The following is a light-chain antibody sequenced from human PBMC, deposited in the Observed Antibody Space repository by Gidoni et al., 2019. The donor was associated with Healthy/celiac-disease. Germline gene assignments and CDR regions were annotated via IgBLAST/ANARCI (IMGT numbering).Light chain of an antibody. CDR1: SSDVGGYNY. CDR2: DVR. CDR3: CSYAGSYTLV. J-gene: IGLJ2*01. V-gene: IGLV2-11*01. Sequence: QSALTQPRSVSGSPGQSVTISCTGTSSDVGGYNYVSWYQQHPGKAPKLMLYDVRKRPSGVPARFSGSKSGNTASLTISGLQAEDEADYYCCSYAGSYTLVFGGGTNLTVL.